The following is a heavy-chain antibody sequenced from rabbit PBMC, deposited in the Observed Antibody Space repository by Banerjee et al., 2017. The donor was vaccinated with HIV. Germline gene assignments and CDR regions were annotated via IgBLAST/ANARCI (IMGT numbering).Heavy chain of an antibody. J-gene: IGHJ4*01. CDR2: IDSSSGDA. CDR3: ARGGLVVGLNL. Sequence: WIACIDSSSGDAYYASWAKGRFTISKTLSTTVTLQMTSLTAADTATYFCARGGLVVGLNLWGPGTLVTVS. D-gene: IGHD4-2*01. V-gene: IGHV1S40*01.